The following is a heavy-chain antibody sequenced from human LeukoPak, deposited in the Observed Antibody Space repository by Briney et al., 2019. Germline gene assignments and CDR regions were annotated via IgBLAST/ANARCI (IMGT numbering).Heavy chain of an antibody. CDR3: ARHAESGSDRFDY. Sequence: SSETLSLTCTVSSGPISSYYWSWIRQPPGKGLEWLGYIYSSGTINFNPSLKSRLTMSVDTSKNQFSLKLSSVTAADTAVYYCARHAESGSDRFDYWGQGTLVTVSS. CDR2: IYSSGTI. V-gene: IGHV4-59*08. D-gene: IGHD5-12*01. CDR1: SGPISSYY. J-gene: IGHJ4*02.